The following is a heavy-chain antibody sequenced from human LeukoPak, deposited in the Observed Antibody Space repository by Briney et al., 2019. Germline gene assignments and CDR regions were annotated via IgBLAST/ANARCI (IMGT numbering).Heavy chain of an antibody. CDR2: IYYTGST. CDR1: GGSISSYY. V-gene: IGHV4-59*01. J-gene: IGHJ1*01. CDR3: ARGVSYYDSSGYYNEYFQH. D-gene: IGHD3-22*01. Sequence: PSETLSLTCTLAGGSISSYYWSWIRQPPGKALEWIGYIYYTGSTSYNPSLTSRVTISVDTSKNQFSLKLSSVTAADTAIYYCARGVSYYDSSGYYNEYFQHWGQGTLVTVSS.